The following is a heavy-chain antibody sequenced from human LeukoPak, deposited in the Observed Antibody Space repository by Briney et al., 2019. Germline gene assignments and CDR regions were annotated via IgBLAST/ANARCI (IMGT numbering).Heavy chain of an antibody. V-gene: IGHV1-2*02. J-gene: IGHJ4*02. CDR2: INPNSGGT. CDR1: GYTFTCYY. Sequence: ASVKVSCKASGYTFTCYYMHWVRQAPGQGLEWMGWINPNSGGTNYAQKFQGRVTMTRDTSISTAYMELSRLRSDDTAVYYCARALKPYSYGSFDYWGQGTLVTVSS. CDR3: ARALKPYSYGSFDY. D-gene: IGHD5-18*01.